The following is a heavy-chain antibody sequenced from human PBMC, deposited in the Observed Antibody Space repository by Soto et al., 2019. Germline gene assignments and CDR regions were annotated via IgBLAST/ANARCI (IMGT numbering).Heavy chain of an antibody. CDR2: INPNSGGT. Sequence: GASVKVSCKASGYTFTGYYMNWVRQAPGQGLEWMGWINPNSGGTNYAQKFQGRVTMTRDTSISTAYMELSRLRSDDTAVYYCARTYYDILTGYHPLFDYWGQGTLVTVSS. CDR3: ARTYYDILTGYHPLFDY. J-gene: IGHJ4*02. D-gene: IGHD3-9*01. CDR1: GYTFTGYY. V-gene: IGHV1-2*02.